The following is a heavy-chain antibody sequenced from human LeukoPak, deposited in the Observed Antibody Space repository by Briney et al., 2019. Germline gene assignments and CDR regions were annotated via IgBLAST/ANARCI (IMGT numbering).Heavy chain of an antibody. V-gene: IGHV4-59*01. Sequence: PSETLSLTCTVSGGSISSFHWNWLRQSPGRGLEWIGYIYGGGVTNYNPSLRFRVTMSIDTSKNKFSLNLKSVTAEDTAVYYCARSVGTYWSYFFHYWGQGTLVTVSS. CDR1: GGSISSFH. CDR3: ARSVGTYWSYFFHY. J-gene: IGHJ4*02. D-gene: IGHD2-15*01. CDR2: IYGGGVT.